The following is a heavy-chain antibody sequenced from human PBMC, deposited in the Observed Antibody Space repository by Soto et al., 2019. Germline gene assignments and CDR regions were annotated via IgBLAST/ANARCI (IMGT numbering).Heavy chain of an antibody. CDR1: GNTFTYRY. D-gene: IGHD1-26*01. Sequence: QIQLVQSGAEVKKAGSSVTVSCKALGNTFTYRYLHWVRQAPGQALEWMGWITPFSGDVHYAQKFQERVTITRDRSINTAYMQMSSLRSEDTAMYFCAGGVAGSGPFTWELPDHWGQGTLVTVSS. CDR3: AGGVAGSGPFTWELPDH. J-gene: IGHJ4*02. V-gene: IGHV1-45*02. CDR2: ITPFSGDV.